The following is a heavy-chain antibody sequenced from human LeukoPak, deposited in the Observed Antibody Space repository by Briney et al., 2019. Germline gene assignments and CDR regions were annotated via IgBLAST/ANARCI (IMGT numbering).Heavy chain of an antibody. Sequence: SETLSLTCAVYVGSFSGYYWSWIRQPPGKALEWIGEINHSGSTNYNPSLKSRVTISVDTSKNQFSLKLSSVTAADTAVYYCAREDCNGGECSTFDYWGQGTLVTVSS. CDR2: INHSGST. CDR3: AREDCNGGECSTFDY. J-gene: IGHJ4*02. D-gene: IGHD2-8*02. CDR1: VGSFSGYY. V-gene: IGHV4-34*01.